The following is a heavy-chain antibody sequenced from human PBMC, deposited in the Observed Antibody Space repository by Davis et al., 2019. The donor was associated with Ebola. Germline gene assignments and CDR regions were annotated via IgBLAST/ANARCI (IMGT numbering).Heavy chain of an antibody. CDR3: TGRYGSGSYPLIY. Sequence: GESLKISCAASGFTFSGSAMHWVRQASGKGLGWVGRIRSKANSYATAYAASVKGRFTISRDDSKNTAYLQMNSLKTEDTAMYYCTGRYGSGSYPLIYWGQGTLVTVSS. J-gene: IGHJ4*02. D-gene: IGHD3-10*01. CDR2: IRSKANSYAT. V-gene: IGHV3-73*01. CDR1: GFTFSGSA.